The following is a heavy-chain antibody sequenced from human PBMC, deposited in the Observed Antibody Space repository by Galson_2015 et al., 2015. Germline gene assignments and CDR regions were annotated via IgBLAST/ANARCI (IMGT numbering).Heavy chain of an antibody. CDR3: ANWDYYDSSGYS. CDR1: GFAFSRNG. J-gene: IGHJ4*02. CDR2: IDGSGSTT. V-gene: IGHV3-23*01. Sequence: SLRLSCAASGFAFSRNGMTWVRQVPGKGLEWVSSIDGSGSTTWYTDSVKGRFTISRDNSKNTLYLQMNSLRAEDTAVYYCANWDYYDSSGYSWGQGTLVTVSS. D-gene: IGHD3-22*01.